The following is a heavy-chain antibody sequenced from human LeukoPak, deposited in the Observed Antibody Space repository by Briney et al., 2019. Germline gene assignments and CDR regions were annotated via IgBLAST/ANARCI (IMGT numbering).Heavy chain of an antibody. CDR3: ARQSVLLWFGELQAYNWFDP. Sequence: GESLKISCKGSGYSFTSYWIGWVRQMPGKGLEWMGIIYPGDSDTRYSPSFQGQVTISADKSISTAYLQWSSLKASDTAMYYCARQSVLLWFGELQAYNWFDPWGQGTLVTVSS. D-gene: IGHD3-10*01. CDR1: GYSFTSYW. V-gene: IGHV5-51*01. J-gene: IGHJ5*02. CDR2: IYPGDSDT.